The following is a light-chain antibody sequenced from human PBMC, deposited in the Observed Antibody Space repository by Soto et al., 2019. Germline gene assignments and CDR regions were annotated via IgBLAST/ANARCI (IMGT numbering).Light chain of an antibody. Sequence: EIVMTQSPATLSVSPGERATLSCRASQSVSSNLAWYQQKPGQAPRLLIYGASTRATGIPARFSGSRSGTEFTLTISSLQSEDFAVYFCQQYNNWPPTFGHGTRLEIK. J-gene: IGKJ5*01. CDR1: QSVSSN. CDR2: GAS. V-gene: IGKV3-15*01. CDR3: QQYNNWPPT.